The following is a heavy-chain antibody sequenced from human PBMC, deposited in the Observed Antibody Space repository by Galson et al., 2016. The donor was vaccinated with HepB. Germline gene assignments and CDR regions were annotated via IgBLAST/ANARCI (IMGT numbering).Heavy chain of an antibody. CDR2: IFYSGST. D-gene: IGHD2-2*01. V-gene: IGHV4-31*11. CDR3: ARTSVVPAALYDS. CDR1: GASIRSSHYY. J-gene: IGHJ4*02. Sequence: LSLTCAVSGASIRSSHYYWSWIRQHPGKGLEWIGYIFYSGSTYCNPSLKSRVTISVGTSKNHFSLKLSSVTAADTAVYYCARTSVVPAALYDSWGQGTLVTVSS.